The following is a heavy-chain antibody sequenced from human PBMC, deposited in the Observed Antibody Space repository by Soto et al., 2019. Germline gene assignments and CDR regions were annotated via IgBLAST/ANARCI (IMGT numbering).Heavy chain of an antibody. CDR1: GGTFSSYA. Sequence: SVKVSCKASGGTFSSYAISWVRQAPGQGLEWMGGIIPIFGTANYAQNFQGTVTVTADESTSTAYMELSSLRSEDTAVYYCARYQGAYVVLTGYPPGLYGMDFWGQGTTVTLSS. CDR3: ARYQGAYVVLTGYPPGLYGMDF. D-gene: IGHD3-9*01. CDR2: IIPIFGTA. J-gene: IGHJ6*02. V-gene: IGHV1-69*13.